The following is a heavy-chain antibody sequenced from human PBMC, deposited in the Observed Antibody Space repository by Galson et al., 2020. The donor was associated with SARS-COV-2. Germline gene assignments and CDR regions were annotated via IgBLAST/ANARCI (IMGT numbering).Heavy chain of an antibody. J-gene: IGHJ4*02. V-gene: IGHV1-2*02. CDR1: GYTFSDYY. D-gene: IGHD6-19*01. CDR2: INPNSGAT. CDR3: ARDGDRQWLLNDYFDF. Sequence: ASVKVSCKASGYTFSDYYMHWVRQPPGQALEWMGWINPNSGATKYAQKFQGRVTLTRDTSISTVYMELSSLRSDDTAIYYCARDGDRQWLLNDYFDFWGQGSLVTVSS.